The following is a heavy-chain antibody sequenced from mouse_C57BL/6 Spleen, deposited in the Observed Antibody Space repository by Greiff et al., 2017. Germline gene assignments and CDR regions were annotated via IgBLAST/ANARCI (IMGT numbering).Heavy chain of an antibody. CDR1: GYTFTSYW. CDR2: IYPGSGST. CDR3: ASQQGDEVGYFDV. V-gene: IGHV1-55*01. J-gene: IGHJ1*03. D-gene: IGHD1-1*01. Sequence: VQLQQPGAELVKPGASVKMSCKASGYTFTSYWITWVKQRPGQGLEWIGDIYPGSGSTNYNEKFKSKATLTVDTSSSTAYMQLSSLTSEDSAVXYCASQQGDEVGYFDVWGTGTTVTVSA.